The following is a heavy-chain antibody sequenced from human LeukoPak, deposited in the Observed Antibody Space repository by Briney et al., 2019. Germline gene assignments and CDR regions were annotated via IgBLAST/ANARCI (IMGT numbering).Heavy chain of an antibody. CDR2: IDPSDSYT. V-gene: IGHV5-10-1*01. Sequence: GESLKISCKGSGYSFTNYWIGWVRQMPGKGLEWMGRIDPSDSYTNYSPSFQGHVTISADKSISTAYLQWSSLKASDTAMYYCARTNEGQQLVLVNWFDPWGQGTLVTVSS. CDR3: ARTNEGQQLVLVNWFDP. CDR1: GYSFTNYW. J-gene: IGHJ5*02. D-gene: IGHD6-13*01.